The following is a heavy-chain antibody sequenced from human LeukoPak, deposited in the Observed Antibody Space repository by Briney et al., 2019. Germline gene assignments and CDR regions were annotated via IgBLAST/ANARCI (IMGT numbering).Heavy chain of an antibody. CDR2: INPNSGGT. Sequence: ASVKVSCKASGYTFTGYYMHWVRQAPGQGLEWMGWINPNSGGTNYAQKFQGRVTMTRDTSISTAYMELSRLRSDDTAVYYCARVYHYYDSKEFDYWGQGTLVTVSS. D-gene: IGHD3-22*01. CDR3: ARVYHYYDSKEFDY. CDR1: GYTFTGYY. J-gene: IGHJ4*02. V-gene: IGHV1-2*02.